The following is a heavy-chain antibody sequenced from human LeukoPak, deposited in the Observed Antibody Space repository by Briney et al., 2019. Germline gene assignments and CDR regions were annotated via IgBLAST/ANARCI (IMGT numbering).Heavy chain of an antibody. V-gene: IGHV4-34*01. CDR1: GGSFSDYY. J-gene: IGHJ4*02. D-gene: IGHD6-6*01. CDR2: INHSGST. CDR3: AKTPTALVRGGYYFDS. Sequence: NPSETLSLTCAVYGGSFSDYYWNWIRQPPGKGLEWIGEINHSGSTNYNPSLKTRVSISVDTSKNQFSLKLNSVTPADTAVYFCAKTPTALVRGGYYFDSWGQGTLVTVSS.